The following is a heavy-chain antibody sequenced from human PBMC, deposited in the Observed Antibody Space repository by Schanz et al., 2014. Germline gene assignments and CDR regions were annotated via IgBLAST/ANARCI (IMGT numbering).Heavy chain of an antibody. CDR3: ARGTMPGTFDI. CDR1: GGTFNSYT. V-gene: IGHV1-69*02. Sequence: QVQLVQSGAEVKKPGSSMKVSCKASGGTFNSYTINWVRQAPGQGLEWMGRIIPILGIANYAQKFQGRVTITADRSTSTAYMELSSLRYEDTALYYCARGTMPGTFDIWGHGTMVTVSS. D-gene: IGHD2-2*01. CDR2: IIPILGIA. J-gene: IGHJ3*02.